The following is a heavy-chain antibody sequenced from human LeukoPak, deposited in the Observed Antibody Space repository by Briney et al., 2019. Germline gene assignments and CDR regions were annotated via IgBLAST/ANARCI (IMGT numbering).Heavy chain of an antibody. Sequence: GGSLRLSCAASGFTFSSYEMNWVRQAPGTGLEWVSYISSSGSTIYYADSVKGRFTISRDSAKNSLYLQMNSLRAEDTAVYYCARGADILTGYFPNWFDPWGQGTLVTVSS. CDR3: ARGADILTGYFPNWFDP. D-gene: IGHD3-9*01. J-gene: IGHJ5*02. V-gene: IGHV3-48*03. CDR1: GFTFSSYE. CDR2: ISSSGSTI.